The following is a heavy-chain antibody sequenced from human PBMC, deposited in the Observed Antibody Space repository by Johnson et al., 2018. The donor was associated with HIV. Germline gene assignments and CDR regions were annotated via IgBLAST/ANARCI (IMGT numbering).Heavy chain of an antibody. Sequence: VQLVESGGGVVQPGKSLTLSCVVSGLSFSNFGIHWVRQAPGKGLEWVANIKEDGSERYYVDSVRGRFTISRDNAQNSLFLQMNSLRAEDTAVYYCVRAVDSSSSSCAFDMWGQGTVVTVSS. CDR3: VRAVDSSSSSCAFDM. CDR2: IKEDGSER. D-gene: IGHD6-6*01. CDR1: GLSFSNFG. J-gene: IGHJ3*02. V-gene: IGHV3-7*01.